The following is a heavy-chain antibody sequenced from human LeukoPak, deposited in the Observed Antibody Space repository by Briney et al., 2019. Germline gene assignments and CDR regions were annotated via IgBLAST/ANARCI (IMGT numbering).Heavy chain of an antibody. D-gene: IGHD4-17*01. Sequence: GRSLRLSCAASGFTFSSYGMHWVRQAPGKGLEWVAVIWYDGSNKYYADSVKGRFTISRDNSKNTLYLQMNSLRAEDTAVYYCARDTYSRTATTGYYYYYGMDVWGQGTTVTVSS. V-gene: IGHV3-33*01. CDR1: GFTFSSYG. J-gene: IGHJ6*02. CDR3: ARDTYSRTATTGYYYYYGMDV. CDR2: IWYDGSNK.